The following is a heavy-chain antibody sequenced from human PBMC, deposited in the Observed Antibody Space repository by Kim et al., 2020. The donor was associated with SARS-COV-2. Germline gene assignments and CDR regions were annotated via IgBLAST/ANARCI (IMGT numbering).Heavy chain of an antibody. D-gene: IGHD3-10*01. J-gene: IGHJ6*02. CDR3: AKDQMAGSGEPYQDYYYYGMDV. CDR2: ISYDGSNK. CDR1: GFTFSSYG. Sequence: GGSLRLSCAASGFTFSSYGMHWVRQAPGKGLEWVAVISYDGSNKYYADSVKGRFTISRDNSKNTLYLQMNSLRAEDTAVYYCAKDQMAGSGEPYQDYYYYGMDVWGQGTTVTVSS. V-gene: IGHV3-30*18.